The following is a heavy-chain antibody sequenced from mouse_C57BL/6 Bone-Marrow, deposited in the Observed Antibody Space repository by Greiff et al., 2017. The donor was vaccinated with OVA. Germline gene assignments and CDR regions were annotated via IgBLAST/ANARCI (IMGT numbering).Heavy chain of an antibody. J-gene: IGHJ2*01. Sequence: LVESGPELVKPGASVKISCKASGYAFSSSWMNWVKQRPGKGLEWIGRIYPGDGDTNYNGKFKGKATLTADKSSSTAYMQLSSLTSEDSAVYFCARDDPSLGYWGQGTTLTVSS. V-gene: IGHV1-82*01. D-gene: IGHD2-3*01. CDR2: IYPGDGDT. CDR1: GYAFSSSW. CDR3: ARDDPSLGY.